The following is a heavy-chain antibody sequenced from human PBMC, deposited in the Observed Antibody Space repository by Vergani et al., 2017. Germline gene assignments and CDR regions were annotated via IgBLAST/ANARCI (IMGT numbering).Heavy chain of an antibody. V-gene: IGHV1-24*01. Sequence: QVQLVQSGAEVKKPGASVKVSCKVSGYTLTELSMHWVRQAPGKGLEWMGGFDPEDGETIYAQKFQGRVTITADKSTSTAYMELSSLRSEDTAVYYCAREYSSSSGPDYYYYYYMDVWGKGTTVTVSS. CDR2: FDPEDGET. CDR3: AREYSSSSGPDYYYYYYMDV. CDR1: GYTLTELS. J-gene: IGHJ6*03. D-gene: IGHD6-6*01.